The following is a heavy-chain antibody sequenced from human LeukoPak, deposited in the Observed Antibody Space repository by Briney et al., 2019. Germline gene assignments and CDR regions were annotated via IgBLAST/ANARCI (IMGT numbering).Heavy chain of an antibody. D-gene: IGHD5-24*01. CDR2: INSDGSST. J-gene: IGHJ4*02. CDR3: ARGEMATIY. CDR1: GFTFSTYW. Sequence: GGSLRLSCAASGFTFSTYWVHWVRQAPGKGPVWVSRINSDGSSTSYADSVKGRFTISRDNAKNTLYLQMNSLRAEDTAVYYCARGEMATIYWGQGTLVTVSS. V-gene: IGHV3-74*01.